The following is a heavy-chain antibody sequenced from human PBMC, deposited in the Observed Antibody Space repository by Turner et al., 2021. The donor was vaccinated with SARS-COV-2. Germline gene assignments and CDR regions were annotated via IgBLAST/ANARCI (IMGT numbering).Heavy chain of an antibody. V-gene: IGHV4-59*01. CDR2: LYYSEST. J-gene: IGHJ4*02. CDR3: ASYYYDSSGYDYAFDY. Sequence: HVQLQESGPGLVKPSETLFLTCTVSGGSISSYYWSWIRQPPGKGLEWIGYLYYSESTNYNPSLKSRVTISVDTSKNQFSLKLSSVTAADTAVYYCASYYYDSSGYDYAFDYWGQGTLVTVSS. CDR1: GGSISSYY. D-gene: IGHD3-22*01.